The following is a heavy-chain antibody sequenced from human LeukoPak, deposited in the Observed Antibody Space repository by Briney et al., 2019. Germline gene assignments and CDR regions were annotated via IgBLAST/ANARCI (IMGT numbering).Heavy chain of an antibody. CDR2: IIPILGIA. D-gene: IGHD3-22*01. V-gene: IGHV1-69*02. J-gene: IGHJ1*01. CDR1: GGTFSSYT. CDR3: ARGEYYDNIQR. Sequence: SVTVSCKASGGTFSSYTISWVRQAPAQGLDWMGRIIPILGIANYAQKCQGRVTITADKSTSTAYMELSSLRAEGTAVYYGARGEYYDNIQRWGQGTLVTVYS.